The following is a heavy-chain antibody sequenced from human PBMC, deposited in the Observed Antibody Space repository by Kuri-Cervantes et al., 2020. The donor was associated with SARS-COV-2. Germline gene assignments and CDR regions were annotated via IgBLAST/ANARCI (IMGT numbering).Heavy chain of an antibody. J-gene: IGHJ6*03. V-gene: IGHV1-18*04. CDR3: ARSRHSSSTSCYGGYYMDV. CDR1: GYTFTNYG. CDR2: SSGYNGNT. D-gene: IGHD2-2*01. Sequence: ASVKVSCKASGYTFTNYGISWVRQAPGRGLEWMGWSSGYNGNTNYAQKVQGRVTMTADISTSTAYMELRRLRSDDTAVYYCARSRHSSSTSCYGGYYMDVWGKGTAVTVSS.